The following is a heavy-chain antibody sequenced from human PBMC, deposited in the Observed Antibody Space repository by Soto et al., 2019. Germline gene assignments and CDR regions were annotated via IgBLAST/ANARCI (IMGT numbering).Heavy chain of an antibody. V-gene: IGHV5-51*01. J-gene: IGHJ4*02. Sequence: GESLKISCQASGYTFTNYWIGWARQMPVGGLEWRGHIFPRHSDTRYSPSFEGQVSISTDNSIATAYLQWSSLEASDTAIYFCTRLGSLLQPIDFSAQGTSVTVSS. CDR3: TRLGSLLQPIDF. D-gene: IGHD4-4*01. CDR1: GYTFTNYW. CDR2: IFPRHSDT.